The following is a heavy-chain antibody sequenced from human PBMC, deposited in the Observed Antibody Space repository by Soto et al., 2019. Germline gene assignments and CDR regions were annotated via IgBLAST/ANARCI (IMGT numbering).Heavy chain of an antibody. CDR1: GGSISSYY. CDR3: ASVIPAAGTAYAFDI. J-gene: IGHJ3*02. V-gene: IGHV4-59*08. Sequence: SETLSLTCTVSGGSISSYYWSWIRQPPGKGLEWIGYIYYSGSTNYNPSLKSRVTISVDTSKNQFSLKLSSVTAADTAVYYCASVIPAAGTAYAFDIWGQGTMVTVS. D-gene: IGHD6-13*01. CDR2: IYYSGST.